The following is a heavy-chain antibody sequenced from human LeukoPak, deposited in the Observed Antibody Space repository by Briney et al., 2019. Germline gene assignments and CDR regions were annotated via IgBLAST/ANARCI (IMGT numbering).Heavy chain of an antibody. Sequence: GGSLRLSCAASGFTVITNDMTWVRQAPGKGLEWVSALYSDGNTKYADSVQGRFTISRDNSKNTLYLEMNSLSPDDTAVYYCARGVEPLAANTLAYWGQGTPVTVSS. V-gene: IGHV3-53*01. D-gene: IGHD1-14*01. CDR2: LYSDGNT. CDR3: ARGVEPLAANTLAY. CDR1: GFTVITND. J-gene: IGHJ4*02.